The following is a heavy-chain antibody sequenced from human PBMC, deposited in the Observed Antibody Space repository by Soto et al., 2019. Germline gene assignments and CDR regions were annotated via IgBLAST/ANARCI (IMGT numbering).Heavy chain of an antibody. D-gene: IGHD3-3*01. CDR1: GGSFSGYY. CDR3: ARDVRITIFGVVKGVDY. V-gene: IGHV4-34*01. Sequence: PSETLSLTCAVYGGSFSGYYWSWIRQPPGKGLEWIGEINHSGSTNYNPSLKSRVTISVDTSKNQFSLKLSSVTAADTAVYYCARDVRITIFGVVKGVDYWGQGTLVTVSS. J-gene: IGHJ4*02. CDR2: INHSGST.